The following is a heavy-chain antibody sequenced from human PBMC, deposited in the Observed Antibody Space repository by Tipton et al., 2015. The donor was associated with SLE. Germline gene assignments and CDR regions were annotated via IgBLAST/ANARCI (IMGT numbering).Heavy chain of an antibody. CDR3: ARRLYSSSSDAFDI. V-gene: IGHV4-59*11. CDR2: IYYDGSA. CDR1: GDSISSHY. Sequence: TLSLTCTVSGDSISSHYWRWIRQSPGKGLAWIAYIYYDGSAKYNPSLKSRVSMSVDTSKNQFSLKLTSVTAADTAVYYSARRLYSSSSDAFDIWGQGTVVTVSS. D-gene: IGHD6-6*01. J-gene: IGHJ3*02.